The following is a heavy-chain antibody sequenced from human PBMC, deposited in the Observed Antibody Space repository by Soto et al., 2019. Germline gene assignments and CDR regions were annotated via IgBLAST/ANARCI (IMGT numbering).Heavy chain of an antibody. V-gene: IGHV3-9*01. CDR2: ISWNSGSI. CDR1: GFTFDDYA. J-gene: IGHJ6*02. Sequence: EVQLVESGGGLVQPGRSLRLSCAASGFTFDDYAMHWVRQAPGKGLEWVSGISWNSGSIGYADSVKGRFTISRDNAKNSLYLQMKSLRAEDTALYYCAKGISSWYYYYGMDVWGQGTTVTVSS. CDR3: AKGISSWYYYYGMDV. D-gene: IGHD6-13*01.